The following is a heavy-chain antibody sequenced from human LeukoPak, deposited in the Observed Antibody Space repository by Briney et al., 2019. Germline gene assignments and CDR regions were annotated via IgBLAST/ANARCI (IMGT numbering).Heavy chain of an antibody. J-gene: IGHJ6*04. CDR2: ISTYNGYA. D-gene: IGHD6-19*01. CDR1: GYTFTSYG. V-gene: IGHV1-18*01. Sequence: ASVKASVKASGYTFTSYGISWVRQAPGQGLEWMGWISTYNGYANYAQKLQCRVTMTTETSTSTAYMELRSLRSDDTAVYYCARNSSDWYGYMDVWGKGNTVSVSS. CDR3: ARNSSDWYGYMDV.